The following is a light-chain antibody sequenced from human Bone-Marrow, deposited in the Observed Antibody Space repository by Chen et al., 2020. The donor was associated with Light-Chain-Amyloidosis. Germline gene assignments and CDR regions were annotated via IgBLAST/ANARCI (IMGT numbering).Light chain of an antibody. CDR3: AAWDDSLNGVV. J-gene: IGLJ2*01. V-gene: IGLV1-44*01. Sequence: QSVLTQPPSTSGTPGQRVTISCSGSTSNIGTYTVNWYRQVPGTAPRLLIQSDNQRPSGVHDRFSGSKSGTSASLAISWLQSEDEADYYCAAWDDSLNGVVFGGGTKLTVL. CDR1: TSNIGTYT. CDR2: SDN.